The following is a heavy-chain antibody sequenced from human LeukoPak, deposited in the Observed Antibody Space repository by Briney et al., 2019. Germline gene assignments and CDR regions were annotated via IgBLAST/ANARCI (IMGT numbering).Heavy chain of an antibody. J-gene: IGHJ6*02. D-gene: IGHD3-3*01. CDR3: ARGDFWSGFLGDYYYYYGMDV. CDR2: IIPIFGTA. CDR1: GGTFSSYA. V-gene: IGHV1-69*13. Sequence: GASVKVSCKASGGTFSSYAISWVRQAPGQGLEWMGGIIPIFGTANYAQKFQGRVTITADESTSTAYMELRSLRSDDTAVYYCARGDFWSGFLGDYYYYYGMDVWGQGTTVTVSS.